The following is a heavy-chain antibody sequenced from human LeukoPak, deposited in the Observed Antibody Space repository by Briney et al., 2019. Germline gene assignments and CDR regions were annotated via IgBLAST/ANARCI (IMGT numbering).Heavy chain of an antibody. J-gene: IGHJ6*02. Sequence: GASVKVSCKVSGYTLTELSMHWVRQAPGKGLEWMGGFDPEDGETIYAQKFQGRVTMTEDTSTDTAYMELSSLRSEDTAVYYCATSSIRPDYYGMDVWGQGTTVTVSS. CDR1: GYTLTELS. CDR2: FDPEDGET. D-gene: IGHD2-2*01. V-gene: IGHV1-24*01. CDR3: ATSSIRPDYYGMDV.